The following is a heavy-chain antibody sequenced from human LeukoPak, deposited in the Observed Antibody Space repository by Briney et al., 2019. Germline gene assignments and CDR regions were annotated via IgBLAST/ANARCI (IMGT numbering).Heavy chain of an antibody. CDR2: MNPNSGNT. D-gene: IGHD3-10*01. Sequence: GASVKVSCKASGYTFTSYDINWVRQATGQGLEWMGWMNPNSGNTGYAQKFQGRVTMTRNTSISTAYMELSSLRSEDTAVYHCARDSLPGFGELLPDYYYYYGMDVWGQGTTVTVSS. V-gene: IGHV1-8*01. CDR1: GYTFTSYD. CDR3: ARDSLPGFGELLPDYYYYYGMDV. J-gene: IGHJ6*02.